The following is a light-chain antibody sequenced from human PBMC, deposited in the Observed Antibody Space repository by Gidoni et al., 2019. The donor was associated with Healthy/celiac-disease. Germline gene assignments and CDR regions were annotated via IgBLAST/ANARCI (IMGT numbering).Light chain of an antibody. CDR3: QSADSSGTYRV. J-gene: IGLJ3*02. CDR1: ALPKQY. V-gene: IGLV3-25*03. Sequence: SHELTQPPSVSVSPGQTVRITCSGDALPKQYAYWYQQKPGQAPVLVIYKDSERPSGIPERFSGSSSGTTVTLTISGVQAEDEADYYCQSADSSGTYRVFGGGTKLTVL. CDR2: KDS.